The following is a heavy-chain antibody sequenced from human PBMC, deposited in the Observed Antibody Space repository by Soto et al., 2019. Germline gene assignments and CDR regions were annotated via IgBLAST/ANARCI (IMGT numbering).Heavy chain of an antibody. CDR2: ISAHNGNT. V-gene: IGHV1-18*01. CDR1: GYTFTSYG. CDR3: SRLDVDTEHLSSAHYGMDV. D-gene: IGHD5-18*01. Sequence: QVQLVQSGAEVKKPGASVKVSCKASGYTFTSYGISWVRQAPGQGLEWMGWISAHNGNTNYAQKLQGRVTMTTDTSTSTAYMELRSLRSDDTAVYYCSRLDVDTEHLSSAHYGMDVWGQGTTVTVSS. J-gene: IGHJ6*02.